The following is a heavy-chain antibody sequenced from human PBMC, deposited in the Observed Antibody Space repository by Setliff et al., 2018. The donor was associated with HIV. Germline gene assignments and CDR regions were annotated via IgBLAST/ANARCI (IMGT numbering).Heavy chain of an antibody. Sequence: GASVKVSCKASGYTFTGYYMHWVRQAPGQGLEWMGWINPNSGGTNYAQKFQGWVTMTRDTSISTAYMELSRLRSDDTAVYYCARGVVPAAIGDKNWFDPWGQGTLVTVSS. CDR3: ARGVVPAAIGDKNWFDP. CDR1: GYTFTGYY. D-gene: IGHD2-2*01. CDR2: INPNSGGT. J-gene: IGHJ5*02. V-gene: IGHV1-2*04.